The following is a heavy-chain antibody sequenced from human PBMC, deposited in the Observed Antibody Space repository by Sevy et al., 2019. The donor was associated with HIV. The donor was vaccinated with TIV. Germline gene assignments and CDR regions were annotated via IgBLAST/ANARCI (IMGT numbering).Heavy chain of an antibody. Sequence: GGSLRLSCVASGFTFPIYSVLWVRQAPGKGLEWLTLISNDGNYKYYADSLKGRFTISRDNSNNFLYLQMSSLRVEDTAFYFCARVAVEYCTNDCYHRFDHWGLGTLVTVSS. D-gene: IGHD2-8*01. CDR3: ARVAVEYCTNDCYHRFDH. CDR1: GFTFPIYS. J-gene: IGHJ4*02. V-gene: IGHV3-30*04. CDR2: ISNDGNYK.